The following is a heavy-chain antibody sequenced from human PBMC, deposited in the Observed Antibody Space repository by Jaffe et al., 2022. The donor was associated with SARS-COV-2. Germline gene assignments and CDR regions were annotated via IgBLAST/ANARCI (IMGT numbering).Heavy chain of an antibody. D-gene: IGHD3-22*01. J-gene: IGHJ4*02. CDR2: ISSSSSTI. CDR3: ARDYYDSSGYYYVRYFDY. Sequence: EVQLVESGGGLVQPGGSLRLSCAASGFTFSSYSMNWVRQAPGKGLEWVSYISSSSSTIYYADSVKGRFTISRDNAKNSLYLQMNSLRDEDTAVYYCARDYYDSSGYYYVRYFDYWGQGTLVTVSS. V-gene: IGHV3-48*02. CDR1: GFTFSSYS.